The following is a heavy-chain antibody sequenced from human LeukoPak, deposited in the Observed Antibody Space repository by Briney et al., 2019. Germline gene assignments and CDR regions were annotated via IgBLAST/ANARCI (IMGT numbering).Heavy chain of an antibody. J-gene: IGHJ4*02. CDR3: ARHAPHGGYSGYDTPYFDY. Sequence: SETLSLTCAVYGGSFSGYYWSWIRQPPGKGLEWIGEINHSGSTNYNPSLKSRVTISVDTSKNQFSLKLSSVTAADTAVYYCARHAPHGGYSGYDTPYFDYWGQGTLVTVSS. V-gene: IGHV4-34*01. CDR2: INHSGST. CDR1: GGSFSGYY. D-gene: IGHD5-12*01.